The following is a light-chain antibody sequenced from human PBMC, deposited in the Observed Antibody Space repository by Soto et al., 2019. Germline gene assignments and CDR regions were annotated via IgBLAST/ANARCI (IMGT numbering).Light chain of an antibody. CDR1: QSVRSDY. CDR2: EAS. V-gene: IGKV3-20*01. CDR3: QQYGSLPET. J-gene: IGKJ1*01. Sequence: EIVLTQSPGTLSLSPGERATLSCRASQSVRSDYLAWYQQKPGRAPRLLIYEASSRATGIPDRFSGSGSGTDFTLTISRLEPEDFAVYFCQQYGSLPETFGKGTKVE.